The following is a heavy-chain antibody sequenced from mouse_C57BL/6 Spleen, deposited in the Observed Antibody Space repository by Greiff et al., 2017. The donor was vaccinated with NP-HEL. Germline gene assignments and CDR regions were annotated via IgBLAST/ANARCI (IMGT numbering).Heavy chain of an antibody. CDR2: IDPSDSYT. CDR3: ARSYYDGSSDGDY. D-gene: IGHD1-1*01. Sequence: VQLQQPGAELVMPGASVKLSCKASGYTFTSYWMHWVKQRPGQGLEWIGEIDPSDSYTNYNQKFKGKSTLTVDKSSSTAYMQLSSLTSEDSAVYYCARSYYDGSSDGDYWGQGTTLTVSS. J-gene: IGHJ2*01. CDR1: GYTFTSYW. V-gene: IGHV1-69*01.